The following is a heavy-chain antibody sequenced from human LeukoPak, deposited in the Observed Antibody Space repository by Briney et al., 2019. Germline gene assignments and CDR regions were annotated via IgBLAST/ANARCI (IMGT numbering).Heavy chain of an antibody. Sequence: GGSLRLSCAASGFTVSSNYMSWVRQAPGKGLEWVANIKQDGSEKYYVDSVKGRFTISRDNAKNSLYLQMNSLRVEDTAVYYCARDGIPPYYYGSGSSLWGQGTLVTVSS. CDR3: ARDGIPPYYYGSGSSL. D-gene: IGHD3-10*01. CDR1: GFTVSSNY. V-gene: IGHV3-7*01. J-gene: IGHJ4*02. CDR2: IKQDGSEK.